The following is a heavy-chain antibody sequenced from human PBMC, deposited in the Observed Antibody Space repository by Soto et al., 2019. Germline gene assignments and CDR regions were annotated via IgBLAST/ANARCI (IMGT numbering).Heavy chain of an antibody. V-gene: IGHV3-23*01. J-gene: IGHJ6*02. D-gene: IGHD2-15*01. CDR3: ARDWYCSGGGCSGGSYSYDLHV. CDR1: GFTFRSYA. CDR2: ISGSGGST. Sequence: PGGSLRLSCAASGFTFRSYAMSWVRQAPGKGLEWVSAISGSGGSTCYADSVKGRFTISRDNADNSLFLQMNSLRDEDTAVYYCARDWYCSGGGCSGGSYSYDLHVWGQGSTVTVSS.